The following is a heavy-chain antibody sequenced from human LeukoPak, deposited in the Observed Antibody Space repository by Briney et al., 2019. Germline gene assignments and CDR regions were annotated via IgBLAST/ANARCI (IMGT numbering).Heavy chain of an antibody. J-gene: IGHJ4*02. CDR2: ISGSGGST. CDR3: AKDRLNYGDGYNEPFDY. Sequence: PGGSLRLSCEASGFTFSSYAMSWVRQAPGKGLEWVSAISGSGGSTYYADSVKGRFTISRDNSKNTLYLQMNSLRAEDTAVYYCAKDRLNYGDGYNEPFDYWGQGTLVTVSS. D-gene: IGHD5-24*01. V-gene: IGHV3-23*01. CDR1: GFTFSSYA.